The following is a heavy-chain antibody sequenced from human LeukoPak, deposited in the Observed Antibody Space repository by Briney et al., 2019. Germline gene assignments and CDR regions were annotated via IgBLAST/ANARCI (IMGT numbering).Heavy chain of an antibody. CDR3: AKRGVVIRVILVGFHKEAYYFDS. Sequence: GGSLRLSCAVSGITLSNYGMSWVRQAPGKGLEWVAGISDNGGRTNYADSVKGRFTISRDNPKNTLYLQMNSLRAEDTAVYFCAKRGVVIRVILVGFHKEAYYFDSWGQGALVTVSS. J-gene: IGHJ4*02. CDR1: GITLSNYG. CDR2: ISDNGGRT. D-gene: IGHD3-22*01. V-gene: IGHV3-23*01.